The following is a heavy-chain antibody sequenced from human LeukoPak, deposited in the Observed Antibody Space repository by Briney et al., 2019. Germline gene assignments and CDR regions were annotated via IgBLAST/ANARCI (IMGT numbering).Heavy chain of an antibody. V-gene: IGHV3-48*03. CDR3: ARSKRDAFDM. CDR2: ISSSGTTK. CDR1: GFTFSSYE. D-gene: IGHD4-11*01. J-gene: IGHJ3*02. Sequence: PGGSLRLSCAASGFTFSSYEMNWVRQGPGKGLEWVSYISSSGTTKYYADSVKGRFTLSRDNAKKSLSLQMNSLRAEDTAIYYYARSKRDAFDMWGQGTVVTVSS.